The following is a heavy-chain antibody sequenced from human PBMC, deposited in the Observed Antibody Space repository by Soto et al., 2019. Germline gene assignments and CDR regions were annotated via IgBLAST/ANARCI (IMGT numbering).Heavy chain of an antibody. CDR1: GYSLTSYY. D-gene: IGHD3-3*01. V-gene: IGHV1-46*01. CDR3: ARSYKGSGLRFLEWLPRSDYYYYGMDV. CDR2: INPSGGST. Sequence: ASVKVSCKASGYSLTSYYMHWVRQAPGQGLAWMGIINPSGGSTSYAQKLQGRVTMTTDTSTSTAYMELRSLRSDDTAVYYCARSYKGSGLRFLEWLPRSDYYYYGMDVWGQGTTVTVSS. J-gene: IGHJ6*02.